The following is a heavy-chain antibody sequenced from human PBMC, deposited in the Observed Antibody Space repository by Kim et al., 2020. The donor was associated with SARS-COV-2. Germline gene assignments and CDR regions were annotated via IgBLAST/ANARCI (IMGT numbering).Heavy chain of an antibody. CDR2: ISYDGSNK. CDR1: GFTFSSYG. Sequence: GGSLRLSCAASGFTFSSYGMHWVRQAPGKGLEWVAVISYDGSNKYYADSVKGRFTISRDNSKNTLYLQMNSLRAEDTAVYYCARDPHEDIVGATVWGQGTLVTVSS. CDR3: ARDPHEDIVGATV. D-gene: IGHD1-26*01. V-gene: IGHV3-33*05. J-gene: IGHJ4*02.